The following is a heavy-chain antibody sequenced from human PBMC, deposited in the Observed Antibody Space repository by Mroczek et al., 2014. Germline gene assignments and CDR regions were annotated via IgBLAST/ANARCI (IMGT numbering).Heavy chain of an antibody. CDR1: GYTFTSYG. D-gene: IGHD2-2*01. CDR2: ISAYNGNT. Sequence: QVQLVESGAEVKKPGASVKVSCKASGYTFTSYGISWVRQAPGQGLEWMGWISAYNGNTNYAQKLQGRVTMTTDTSTSTAYMELRSLRSDDTAVYYCARVPLYEDQLLFEETTAFVDVWGQGTHGHPSP. CDR3: ARVPLYEDQLLFEETTAFVDV. J-gene: IGHJ6*02. V-gene: IGHV1-18*01.